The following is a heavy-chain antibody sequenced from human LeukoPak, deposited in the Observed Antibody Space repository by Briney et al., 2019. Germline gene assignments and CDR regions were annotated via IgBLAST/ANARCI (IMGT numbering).Heavy chain of an antibody. Sequence: SETLSLTCSVSGDFISTYYWSWIRQSPGKGLEWIGYIFYSGSTKYNPSLESRVSISVDTSKKQFSLTLNSVTAGDTAFYYCTRGPGPRYFDSWGQGALVTVSS. CDR1: GDFISTYY. J-gene: IGHJ4*02. CDR2: IFYSGST. V-gene: IGHV4-59*01. CDR3: TRGPGPRYFDS.